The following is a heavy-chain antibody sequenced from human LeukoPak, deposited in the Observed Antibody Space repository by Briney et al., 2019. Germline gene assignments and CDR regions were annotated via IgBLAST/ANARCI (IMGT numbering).Heavy chain of an antibody. D-gene: IGHD3-22*01. CDR3: AKDYYDSSGYAS. V-gene: IGHV3-23*01. J-gene: IGHJ5*02. CDR2: ITGSGSST. Sequence: GGSLRLSCAASGFPFRSYAMSWVRQAPGKGLEWVSAITGSGSSTYYADSVKGRVTISRDNSQNTVYLQLNSLSAEDTAIYYCAKDYYDSSGYASWGQGTLVTVSS. CDR1: GFPFRSYA.